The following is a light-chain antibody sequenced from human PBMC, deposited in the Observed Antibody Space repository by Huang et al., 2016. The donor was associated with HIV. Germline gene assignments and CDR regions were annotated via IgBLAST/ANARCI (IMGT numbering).Light chain of an antibody. CDR1: QSVNSGY. CDR3: QQYSSSPGT. J-gene: IGKJ1*01. CDR2: GAA. Sequence: EIVLTQSPGTLSLSPGERATLSCRASQSVNSGYLAWYQQKPGQAPRRLIYGAASRATGVPGRFSGSGSGTDFTLTISRLQPEDFAVYFCQQYSSSPGTFGQGTKVEMK. V-gene: IGKV3-20*01.